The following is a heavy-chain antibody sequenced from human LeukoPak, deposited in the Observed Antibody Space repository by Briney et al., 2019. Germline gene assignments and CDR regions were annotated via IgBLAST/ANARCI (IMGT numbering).Heavy chain of an antibody. CDR2: IYYSGST. Sequence: SETLSLTCTVSGGSISSYYWSWIRQPPGKGLEWVGYIYYSGSTNYNPSLKSRVTISVDTSKNQFSLNLSSVTAADTAVYYCARATYGGNYYFDYWGQGTLVTVSS. CDR1: GGSISSYY. D-gene: IGHD2-21*01. CDR3: ARATYGGNYYFDY. J-gene: IGHJ4*02. V-gene: IGHV4-59*01.